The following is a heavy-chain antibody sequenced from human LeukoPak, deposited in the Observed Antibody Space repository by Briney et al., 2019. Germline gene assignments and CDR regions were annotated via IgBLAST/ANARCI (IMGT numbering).Heavy chain of an antibody. CDR3: AKDPRGIVGAAIYYFDY. Sequence: GRSLRLSRAVSGFTFSRYSMNCVPEAPGKGLEWGSAISGSGGGTYYADSMKGRCTIFRGNSKNTLYLQKNSLRAEDTAVYYCAKDPRGIVGAAIYYFDYWGQGTLVTVSS. CDR1: GFTFSRYS. D-gene: IGHD1-26*01. V-gene: IGHV3-23*01. CDR2: ISGSGGGT. J-gene: IGHJ4*02.